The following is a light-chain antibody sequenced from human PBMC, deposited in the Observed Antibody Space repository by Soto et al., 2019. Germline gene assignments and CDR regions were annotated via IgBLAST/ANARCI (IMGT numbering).Light chain of an antibody. CDR1: QSISSY. J-gene: IGKJ2*02. CDR3: QQGYSTSRT. Sequence: DIQMTQSPSSLSASVGDRVTITCRASQSISSYLNWYQQKPGKAPKLLIYAASSMQSGVPSRFSGSGSGTDFTLTISSLQPEDFATYYCQQGYSTSRTFGQGTKLEIK. CDR2: AAS. V-gene: IGKV1-39*01.